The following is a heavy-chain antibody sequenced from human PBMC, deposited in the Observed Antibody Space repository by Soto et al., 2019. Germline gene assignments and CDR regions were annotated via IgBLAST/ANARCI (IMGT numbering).Heavy chain of an antibody. J-gene: IGHJ4*02. CDR2: IHYSGTT. D-gene: IGHD6-13*01. CDR3: AAGEASSRTLATYYLDF. CDR1: GGSMSNYF. Sequence: PSETLSLTCTASGGSMSNYFWTWIRQPPGKGLEWIGYIHYSGTTSFFPSYNPSLSSRATISEDTTKNQFSLKLLSVTTADTAVYFCAAGEASSRTLATYYLDFWGQGTLVTVSS. V-gene: IGHV4-59*01.